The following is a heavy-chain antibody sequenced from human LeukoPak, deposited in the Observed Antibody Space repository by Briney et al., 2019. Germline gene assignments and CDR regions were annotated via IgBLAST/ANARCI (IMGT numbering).Heavy chain of an antibody. D-gene: IGHD3-22*01. Sequence: SSETLSLTCAVYGGSFSGYYWSWIRQPPGKGLEWIGEINHSGSTNYNPSLKSRVTISVDTSKNQFSLKLSSVTAADTAVYYCARGYDSSGYYFDYWGQGTLVTVSS. CDR3: ARGYDSSGYYFDY. CDR2: INHSGST. V-gene: IGHV4-34*01. J-gene: IGHJ4*02. CDR1: GGSFSGYY.